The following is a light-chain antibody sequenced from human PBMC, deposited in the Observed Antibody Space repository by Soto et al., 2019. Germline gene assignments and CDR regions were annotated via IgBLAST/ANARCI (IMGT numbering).Light chain of an antibody. Sequence: SYELTQPPSVSVSPGQTASITCSGDKLGDKYACWYQQKPGQSPVLVIYQDSKRPSGIPERFSGSNSGNTATLTISGTQAMDAADYYCQAWDRSTVVVFGGGSQVTVL. J-gene: IGLJ2*01. CDR3: QAWDRSTVVV. V-gene: IGLV3-1*01. CDR2: QDS. CDR1: KLGDKY.